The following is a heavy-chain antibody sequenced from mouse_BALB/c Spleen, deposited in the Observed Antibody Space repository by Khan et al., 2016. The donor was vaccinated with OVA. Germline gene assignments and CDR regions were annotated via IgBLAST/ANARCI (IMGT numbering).Heavy chain of an antibody. CDR3: ARTARIKY. V-gene: IGHV3-2*02. D-gene: IGHD1-2*01. CDR1: GHSITSGYG. J-gene: IGHJ2*01. CDR2: ISHSGST. Sequence: EVKLLESGPGLVKPSQSLSLTCTVTGHSITSGYGWNWIRQFPGNKLEWMGYISHSGSTNYNPPLKSRISITRDTSKNQFFLQLNSVTTEDTATYYCARTARIKYWGQGTTLTVSS.